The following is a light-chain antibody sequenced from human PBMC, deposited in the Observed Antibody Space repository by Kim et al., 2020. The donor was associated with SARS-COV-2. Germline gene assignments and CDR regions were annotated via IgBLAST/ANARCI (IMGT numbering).Light chain of an antibody. CDR3: QQYNNWPPGT. J-gene: IGKJ2*01. V-gene: IGKV3-15*01. Sequence: VSPGERATLSCRASQRVSSNLAWYQQKPGQSPRLLIYGASTRATGIPARFSGSGSGTEFTLTISSLQSEDFAFYYCQQYNNWPPGTFGQGTKLEI. CDR1: QRVSSN. CDR2: GAS.